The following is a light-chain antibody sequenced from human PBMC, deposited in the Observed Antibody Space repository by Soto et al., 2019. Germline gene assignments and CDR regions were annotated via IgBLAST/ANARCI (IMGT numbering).Light chain of an antibody. J-gene: IGLJ1*01. CDR3: SSYTSSSTLIV. V-gene: IGLV2-14*01. Sequence: QSALTQPASVSGSPGQSITISCTGTSSDVGGYKYVSWYQQHPGKAPKLMIYEVSNRPSGVYNRFSGYKSGNTASLTISGLQAEDEAEYYCSSYTSSSTLIVFGSGTKLTVL. CDR1: SSDVGGYKY. CDR2: EVS.